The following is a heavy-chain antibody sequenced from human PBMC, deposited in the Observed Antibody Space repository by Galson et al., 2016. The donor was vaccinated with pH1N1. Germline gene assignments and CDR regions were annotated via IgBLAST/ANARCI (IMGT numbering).Heavy chain of an antibody. Sequence: SLRLSCAASGFTFDNFWMQWVRQAPGKGLEWVANVRQDGGEKYYVDSVKGRFTISRDNAKGSLFLQMNSLTSEDTAVYYCARRYLDSWGQGTLVTVSS. J-gene: IGHJ4*02. CDR3: ARRYLDS. V-gene: IGHV3-7*01. CDR1: GFTFDNFW. D-gene: IGHD1-14*01. CDR2: VRQDGGEK.